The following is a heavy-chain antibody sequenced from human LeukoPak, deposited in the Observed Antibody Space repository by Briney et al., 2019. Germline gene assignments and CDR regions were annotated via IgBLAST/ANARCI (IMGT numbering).Heavy chain of an antibody. CDR1: GFTFSSFG. D-gene: IGHD3-10*01. CDR2: ISFDGYNK. Sequence: TGGSLRLSCVASGFTFSSFGMHWVRQAPGKGLEWLAVISFDGYNKYYADSVKGRFTISRDNSKNTLYMQMNILRTEDTAVYYCAKEGTPHVSTWYDLWGQGTQVIVSS. V-gene: IGHV3-30*18. CDR3: AKEGTPHVSTWYDL. J-gene: IGHJ5*02.